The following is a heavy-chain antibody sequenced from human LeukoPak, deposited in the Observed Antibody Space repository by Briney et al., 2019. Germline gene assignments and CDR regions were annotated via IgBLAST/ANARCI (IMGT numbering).Heavy chain of an antibody. CDR1: GFIFSSYN. CDR3: ARDGYSSSSFDF. CDR2: ISSSSTYI. V-gene: IGHV3-21*01. D-gene: IGHD6-6*01. Sequence: GGSLRLSCAASGFIFSSYNMNWVRQAPGKGLEWVSPISSSSTYIYYGDSVKGRFSISRDNAKNSLYLQMNSLRAEDTAVYYCARDGYSSSSFDFWGQGTLVTVSS. J-gene: IGHJ4*02.